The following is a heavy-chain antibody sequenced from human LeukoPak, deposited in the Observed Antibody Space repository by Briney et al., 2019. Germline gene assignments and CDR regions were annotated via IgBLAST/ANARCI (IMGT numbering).Heavy chain of an antibody. CDR1: GFTFSTSW. CDR3: ARDARWGYYDL. CDR2: IDKHGFGK. Sequence: GGSLRLSCVASGFTFSTSWVTWVRQAPGKGLEWVANIDKHGFGKYYVDSVRGRFAISRDYASNSVFLQMDSLRAEDTSVYYCARDARWGYYDLWGQGTPVTVSS. D-gene: IGHD4-23*01. V-gene: IGHV3-7*01. J-gene: IGHJ4*02.